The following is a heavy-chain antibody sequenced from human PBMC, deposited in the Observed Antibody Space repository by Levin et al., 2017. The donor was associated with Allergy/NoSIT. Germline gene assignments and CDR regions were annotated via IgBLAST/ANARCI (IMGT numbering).Heavy chain of an antibody. Sequence: AGESLKISCVASGVAFSSYSMNWVRQAPGKGLEWISYISSSSSSIDYADSVKGRFTISRDNAKNSLFLQMNSLRDEDTAVYFCAGMKRNIRQAFGIWGQGTMVTVSS. CDR1: GVAFSSYS. CDR2: ISSSSSSI. CDR3: AGMKRNIRQAFGI. V-gene: IGHV3-48*02. D-gene: IGHD2/OR15-2a*01. J-gene: IGHJ3*02.